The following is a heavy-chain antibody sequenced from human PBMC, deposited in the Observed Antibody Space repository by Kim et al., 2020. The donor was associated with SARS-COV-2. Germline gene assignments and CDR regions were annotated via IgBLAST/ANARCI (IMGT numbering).Heavy chain of an antibody. CDR2: INTDGSGT. D-gene: IGHD2-15*01. Sequence: VGSLRLSCAVSGFTFSSLWMHWARQAPGKGLVWVSAINTDGSGTYYADSVKGRFTISRDNAKNTLYLQMHSLRAEDTAVYYCESQTKGGGTWGQGTMVTV. J-gene: IGHJ3*01. CDR3: ESQTKGGGT. CDR1: GFTFSSLW. V-gene: IGHV3-74*01.